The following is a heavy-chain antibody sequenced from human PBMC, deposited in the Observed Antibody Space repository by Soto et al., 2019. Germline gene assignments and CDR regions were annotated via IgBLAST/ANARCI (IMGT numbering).Heavy chain of an antibody. V-gene: IGHV3-30-3*01. CDR1: GFTFSSYA. J-gene: IGHJ6*02. D-gene: IGHD6-6*01. Sequence: GGSLRLSCAASGFTFSSYAMHWVRQAPGKGLEWVAVISYDGSNKYYADSVKGRFTISRDNSKNTLSLQMNSLRAEDTAVYYCARDGDNGSSSSWPLYYYYGMDVWGQGTTVTVSS. CDR3: ARDGDNGSSSSWPLYYYYGMDV. CDR2: ISYDGSNK.